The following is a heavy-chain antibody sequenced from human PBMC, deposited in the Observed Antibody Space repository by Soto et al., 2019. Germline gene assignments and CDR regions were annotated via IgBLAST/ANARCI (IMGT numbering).Heavy chain of an antibody. CDR1: GGSFSGYY. D-gene: IGHD2-15*01. CDR2: INHSGST. CDR3: AVHCSGGSCYASSDNWFDP. Sequence: PSETLSFTCAVYGGSFSGYYWSWIRQPPGKGLEWIGEINHSGSTNYNPSLKSRVTISVDTSKNQFSLKLSSVTAADTAVYYCAVHCSGGSCYASSDNWFDPWGQGTLVTVSS. J-gene: IGHJ5*02. V-gene: IGHV4-34*01.